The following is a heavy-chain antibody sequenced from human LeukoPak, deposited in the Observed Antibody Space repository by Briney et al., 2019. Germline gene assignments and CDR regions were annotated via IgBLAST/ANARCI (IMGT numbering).Heavy chain of an antibody. CDR1: GYTFTSYG. V-gene: IGHV1-2*02. CDR2: IAPHSGDT. D-gene: IGHD6-19*01. J-gene: IGHJ3*02. CDR3: AREITGIAVAGSNAFDI. Sequence: ASVKVSCKASGYTFTSYGISWVRQAPGQGLEWMGWIAPHSGDTNYAQKFQGRVTMTRDTSISTVYMELSRLRSDDTAVYYCAREITGIAVAGSNAFDIWGQGTMVTVSS.